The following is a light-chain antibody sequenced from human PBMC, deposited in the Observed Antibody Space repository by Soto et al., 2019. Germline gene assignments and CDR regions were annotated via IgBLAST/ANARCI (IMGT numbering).Light chain of an antibody. CDR1: SSGVQIYNL. Sequence: QSALTQPASVSGSPGQSITLSCTRTSSGVQIYNLVSWYQHRPGKAPKLIISEGSQLPSGVSDRFSGSKSGNTASLTISGLRAEDEDDYYGSSYAGAVVFGGGTKLTVL. CDR2: EGS. V-gene: IGLV2-23*01. CDR3: SSYAGAVV. J-gene: IGLJ2*01.